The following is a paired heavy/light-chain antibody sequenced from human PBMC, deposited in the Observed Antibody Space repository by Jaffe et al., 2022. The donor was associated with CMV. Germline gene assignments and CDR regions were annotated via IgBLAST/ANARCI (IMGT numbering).Light chain of an antibody. Sequence: DIQMTQSPSSLSASVGDRVTITCRASQSISSYLNWYQQKPGIAPNLLIYAASSLQSGVPSRFSGSGSGTDFTLTISSLQPEDFASYYCQQSYTTPYTFGLGTKLEIK. CDR2: AAS. V-gene: IGKV1-39*01. J-gene: IGKJ2*01. CDR1: QSISSY. CDR3: QQSYTTPYT.
Heavy chain of an antibody. D-gene: IGHD6-13*01. J-gene: IGHJ5*02. CDR3: ARSLTTRIEAAEFANWFDP. CDR2: IYWDDDK. V-gene: IGHV2-5*02. Sequence: QITLKESGPTLLKPTQTLTLTCTFSGFSLSTTGVGVGWIRQPPGKALEWLALIYWDDDKRYSPSLKSRLTITRDTSKNQVVLTMTNMDPVDTATYYCARSLTTRIEAAEFANWFDPWGQGTLVTVSS. CDR1: GFSLSTTGVG.